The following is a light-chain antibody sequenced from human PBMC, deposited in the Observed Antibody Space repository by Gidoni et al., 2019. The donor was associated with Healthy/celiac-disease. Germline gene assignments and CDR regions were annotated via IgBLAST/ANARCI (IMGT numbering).Light chain of an antibody. Sequence: AIQLTQSPSSLSASVGDRVTITCRASQGISSALAWYQQKPGKAPKLLIYDAPSLESGVPSRFSGSGYGTDFTLTISSLQPEDFATYYCQQFNSYPLTFGGGTKVEIK. V-gene: IGKV1-13*02. J-gene: IGKJ4*01. CDR3: QQFNSYPLT. CDR1: QGISSA. CDR2: DAP.